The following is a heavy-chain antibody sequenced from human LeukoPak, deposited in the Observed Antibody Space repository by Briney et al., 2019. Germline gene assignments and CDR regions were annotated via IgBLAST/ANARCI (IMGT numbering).Heavy chain of an antibody. CDR3: ARPRYYYDSSGYSL. CDR1: GFTFSDYS. CDR2: ITGSGTTI. V-gene: IGHV3-11*01. Sequence: PGGSLRLSCAASGFTFSDYSMTWIRQAPGKGLEWVSYITGSGTTIYYADSVKGRFTISRDSAKNSLYLQMNSLRAEDTAVYYCARPRYYYDSSGYSLWGQGTLVTVSS. J-gene: IGHJ4*02. D-gene: IGHD3-22*01.